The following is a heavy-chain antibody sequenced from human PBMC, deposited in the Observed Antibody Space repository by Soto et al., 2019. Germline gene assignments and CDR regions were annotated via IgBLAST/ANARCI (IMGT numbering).Heavy chain of an antibody. CDR1: GFTFGTTD. D-gene: IGHD3-10*01. Sequence: LRLSCAASGFTFGTTDMSWVRQAPGEGLEWVSTIDGSGGITYYADSVKGRFTISRDTSRNTVYLQMNSLRGDDTALYYCVKNSGWFNTRGQGALVTVSS. CDR3: VKNSGWFNT. J-gene: IGHJ5*02. CDR2: IDGSGGIT. V-gene: IGHV3-23*01.